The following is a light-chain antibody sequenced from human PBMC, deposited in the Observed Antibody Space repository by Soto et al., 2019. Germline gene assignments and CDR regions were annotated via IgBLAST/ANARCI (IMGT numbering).Light chain of an antibody. CDR3: QQYSSYSVYT. J-gene: IGKJ2*01. Sequence: DIQMTQSPSTLPASVGDRVTITCRASQTINNWLAWYQQKPGKAPKLLIYKTSSLQSGVPSRFRGSGSGTEFTLTICCLQPDDFATYYCQQYSSYSVYTFGQGTKVEIK. CDR1: QTINNW. V-gene: IGKV1-5*03. CDR2: KTS.